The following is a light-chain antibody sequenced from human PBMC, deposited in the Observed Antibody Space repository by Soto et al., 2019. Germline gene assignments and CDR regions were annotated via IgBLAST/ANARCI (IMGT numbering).Light chain of an antibody. Sequence: IVMTQSPATLSVSPGERATLSCRASQSVSSNLAWNQQKPGQAPRLLIYGASTRATGIPARFSGSGSGTKFTLTISSLQSEDFAVYYCQQYNNWWTFGQGTKVDI. V-gene: IGKV3-15*01. J-gene: IGKJ1*01. CDR1: QSVSSN. CDR3: QQYNNWWT. CDR2: GAS.